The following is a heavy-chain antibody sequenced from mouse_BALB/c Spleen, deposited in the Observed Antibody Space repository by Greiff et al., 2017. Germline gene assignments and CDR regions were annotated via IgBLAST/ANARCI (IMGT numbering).Heavy chain of an antibody. CDR1: GFDFSRYW. J-gene: IGHJ4*01. Sequence: DVKLQESGGGLVQPGGSLNLSCAASGFDFSRYWMSWARQAPGKGQEWIGEINPGSSTINYTPSLKDKFIISRDNAKNTLYLQMSKVRSEDTALYYCARRAHYYGYAMDYWGQGTSVTVSS. CDR3: ARRAHYYGYAMDY. D-gene: IGHD1-2*01. CDR2: INPGSSTI. V-gene: IGHV4-2*02.